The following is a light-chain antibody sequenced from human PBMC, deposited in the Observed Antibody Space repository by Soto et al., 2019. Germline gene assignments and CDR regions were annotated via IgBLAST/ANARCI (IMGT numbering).Light chain of an antibody. CDR2: GAS. CDR1: QSVSSN. Sequence: EIVMTQSPATLSVSPGERATLSCRASQSVSSNLAWYQQKPGQAPRLLIYGASIRATGIPARFSGSGSGTEFTLTISSLQSEDVAVYYCQQYNNWPPFTFGPGTKVDIK. J-gene: IGKJ3*01. CDR3: QQYNNWPPFT. V-gene: IGKV3D-15*01.